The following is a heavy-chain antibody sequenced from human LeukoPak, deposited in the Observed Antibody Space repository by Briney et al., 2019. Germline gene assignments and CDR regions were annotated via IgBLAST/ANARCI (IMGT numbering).Heavy chain of an antibody. CDR3: AALNPKLKDYYFDY. V-gene: IGHV1-58*02. CDR1: GYTFTSYG. J-gene: IGHJ4*02. D-gene: IGHD1-1*01. CDR2: IVVGSGNT. Sequence: SVKVSCKASGYTFTSYGINWVRQATGQRLEWIGWIVVGSGNTNYAQKFQERVTITRDMSTSTAYMELSSLRSEDTAVYYCAALNPKLKDYYFDYWGQGTLVTVSS.